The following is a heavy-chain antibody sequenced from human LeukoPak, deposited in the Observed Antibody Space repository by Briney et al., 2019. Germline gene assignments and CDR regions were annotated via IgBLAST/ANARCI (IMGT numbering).Heavy chain of an antibody. CDR3: ASVRGSPPDY. CDR2: IIPIFGTA. D-gene: IGHD1-26*01. J-gene: IGHJ4*02. CDR1: GGTFSSYA. Sequence: ASVKVSCKASGGTFSSYAISWVRQAPGQGLEWMGGIIPIFGTANYAQKFQGRVTITADTSTSTAYMELRSLRSDDTAVYYCASVRGSPPDYWGQGTLVTVSS. V-gene: IGHV1-69*06.